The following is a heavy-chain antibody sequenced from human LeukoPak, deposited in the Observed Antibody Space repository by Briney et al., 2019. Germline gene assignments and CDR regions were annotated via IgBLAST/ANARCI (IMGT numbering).Heavy chain of an antibody. J-gene: IGHJ4*02. Sequence: SETLSLTCTVSGGSISSGGYYWSWIRQHPGKGLEWIGYIYYSGSTYYNPSLKSRVTISVDTSKNQFSLKLSSVTAADTAVYYCARDRGTVTTNGRHEGPTVDWGQGTLVTVSS. D-gene: IGHD4-17*01. CDR1: GGSISSGGYY. CDR3: ARDRGTVTTNGRHEGPTVD. V-gene: IGHV4-31*03. CDR2: IYYSGST.